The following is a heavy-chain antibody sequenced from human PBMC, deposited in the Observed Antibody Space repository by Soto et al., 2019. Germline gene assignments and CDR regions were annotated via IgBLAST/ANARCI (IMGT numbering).Heavy chain of an antibody. CDR3: ARGTAAHNWFGP. Sequence: SEILPLTCAVSGGSIRSRGYSWSWNRQPPGTGLEWIGYIYHSGSTYYNPYLQSRVTISVDRSKNQFSLKLSSVTAADTAVSYCARGTAAHNWFGPWGQGTLVTGSS. J-gene: IGHJ5*02. V-gene: IGHV4-30-2*01. D-gene: IGHD6-25*01. CDR1: GGSIRSRGYS. CDR2: IYHSGST.